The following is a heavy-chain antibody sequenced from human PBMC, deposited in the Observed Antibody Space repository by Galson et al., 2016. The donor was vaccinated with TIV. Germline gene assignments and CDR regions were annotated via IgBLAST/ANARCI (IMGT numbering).Heavy chain of an antibody. CDR1: GFTVSSNY. V-gene: IGHV3-66*02. CDR2: IYNDGST. D-gene: IGHD2-21*01. J-gene: IGHJ6*02. Sequence: SLRLSCAVSGFTVSSNYMSWVRQAPGKGLEWVSIIYNDGSTYYADSVKGRFTISRDNSKNTLYLQMHSLRAEDTAVFYCARERRYCGEACYLLYYYGMDVCGQGTTVTVSS. CDR3: ARERRYCGEACYLLYYYGMDV.